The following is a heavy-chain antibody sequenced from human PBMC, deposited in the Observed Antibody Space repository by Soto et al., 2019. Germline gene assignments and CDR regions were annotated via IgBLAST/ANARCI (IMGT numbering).Heavy chain of an antibody. J-gene: IGHJ4*02. D-gene: IGHD5-12*01. V-gene: IGHV4-59*01. Sequence: SXTLSLTCTVSGGSISSYYWSWIRQPPGKGLEWIGYIYYSGSTNYNPSLKSRVTISVDTSKNQFSLKLSSVTAADTAVYYCARENGYHYGGFDYWGQGTLVTVSS. CDR1: GGSISSYY. CDR2: IYYSGST. CDR3: ARENGYHYGGFDY.